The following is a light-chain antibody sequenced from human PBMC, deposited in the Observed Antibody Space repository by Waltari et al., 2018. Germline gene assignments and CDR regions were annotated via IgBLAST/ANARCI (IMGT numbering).Light chain of an antibody. Sequence: QSVLTQPPSASGTPGQRVSISCSGSSSNIGSNAVHWYQQLPGTAPKLLIDSNNRRPSGVPDRFSGSKSGTSASLAISGLQSEDEADYYCAAWDDTLNGLWVFGGGTKLTVL. V-gene: IGLV1-44*01. CDR1: SSNIGSNA. J-gene: IGLJ3*02. CDR3: AAWDDTLNGLWV. CDR2: SNN.